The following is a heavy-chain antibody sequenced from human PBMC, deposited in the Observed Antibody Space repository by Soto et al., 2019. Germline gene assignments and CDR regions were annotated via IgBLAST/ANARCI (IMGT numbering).Heavy chain of an antibody. CDR3: ARVWGGAFDI. J-gene: IGHJ3*02. CDR1: GGSISSSRCH. CDR2: INYSGNT. V-gene: IGHV4-39*07. D-gene: IGHD3-10*01. Sequence: SETLSLTCTVSGGSISSSRCHWGWIRQPPGKGLEGIGNINYSGNTYYNPSLKSRVTISVDTSKNQFSLKLSSVTAADTAVYYCARVWGGAFDIWGQGTMVTVSS.